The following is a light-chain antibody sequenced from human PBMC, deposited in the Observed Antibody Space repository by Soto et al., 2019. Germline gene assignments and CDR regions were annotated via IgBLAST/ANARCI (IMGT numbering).Light chain of an antibody. CDR1: QDIKNY. CDR2: DAA. CDR3: RQFDSVPCT. Sequence: IEMTQSPSALSASAGDRVTITCQASQDIKNYVIWYQQKPGRAPKLLIYDAASLGTGVSSRFSGSGSGTHFTLTISSLQPEDVATYYCRQFDSVPCTFGQGTKLEIK. J-gene: IGKJ2*02. V-gene: IGKV1-33*01.